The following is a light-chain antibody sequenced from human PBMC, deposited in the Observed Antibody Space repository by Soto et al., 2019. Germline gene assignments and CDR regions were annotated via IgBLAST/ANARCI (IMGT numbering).Light chain of an antibody. J-gene: IGLJ2*01. V-gene: IGLV2-11*01. CDR2: DVS. CDR1: SNDVGGYNF. CDR3: SSYAGSYTLV. Sequence: QSALTQPRSVSGSPGQSVTISCTGTSNDVGGYNFVSWYQQHPGKVPKLFIYDVSRRPSGVPNRFSGSKSGNTASLTISGLQAEDAADYYCSSYAGSYTLVFGGGTKRTVL.